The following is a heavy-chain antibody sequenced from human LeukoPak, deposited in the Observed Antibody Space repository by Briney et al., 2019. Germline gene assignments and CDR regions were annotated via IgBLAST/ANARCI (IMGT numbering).Heavy chain of an antibody. CDR2: INPSGGST. D-gene: IGHD3-10*01. Sequence: GASVKVSCKASGYTFTSYYMHWVRQAPGQGLEWMGIINPSGGSTSYAQKFQGRVTMTRDTSTSTVYMELSSLRSEDTAVYYCARVHNYGSGSYEYYYYGMDVWGQGTLVTVSS. V-gene: IGHV1-46*01. J-gene: IGHJ6*02. CDR1: GYTFTSYY. CDR3: ARVHNYGSGSYEYYYYGMDV.